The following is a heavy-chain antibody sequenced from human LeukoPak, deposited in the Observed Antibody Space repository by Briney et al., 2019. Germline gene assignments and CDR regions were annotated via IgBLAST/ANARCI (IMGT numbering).Heavy chain of an antibody. V-gene: IGHV4-59*01. CDR2: IYYSGST. D-gene: IGHD5-12*01. Sequence: PSETLSLTCTVSGGSTSSYYWSWIRQPPGKGLEWIGYIYYSGSTNYNPSLKSRVTISVDTSKNQFSLKLSSVTAADTAVYYCARAEDIVATIFDYWGQGTLVTVSS. J-gene: IGHJ4*02. CDR3: ARAEDIVATIFDY. CDR1: GGSTSSYY.